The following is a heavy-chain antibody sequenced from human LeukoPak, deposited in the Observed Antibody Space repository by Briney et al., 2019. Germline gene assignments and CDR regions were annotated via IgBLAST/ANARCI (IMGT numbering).Heavy chain of an antibody. D-gene: IGHD6-13*01. J-gene: IGHJ4*02. CDR2: ISGSGGST. Sequence: GGSLRLSCAASGFTFSNYAMSWVRQAPEKGLEWVSAISGSGGSTYYADSVKGRFTISRDNSKNTLYQQMNSLRAEDTAVYYCAKRTTWAAAGYWGQGTLVTVSS. V-gene: IGHV3-23*01. CDR1: GFTFSNYA. CDR3: AKRTTWAAAGY.